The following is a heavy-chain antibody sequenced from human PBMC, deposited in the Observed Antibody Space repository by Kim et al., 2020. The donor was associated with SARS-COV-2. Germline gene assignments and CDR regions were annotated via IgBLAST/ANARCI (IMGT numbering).Heavy chain of an antibody. CDR1: GGSISSGDYY. V-gene: IGHV4-30-4*01. J-gene: IGHJ4*02. Sequence: SETLSLTCTVSGGSISSGDYYWSWIRQPPGKGLEWIGYIYYSGSTYYNPSLKSRVTISVDTSKNQFSLKLSSVTAADTAVYYCARAGSGSKYYFDYWGQGTLVTVSS. D-gene: IGHD5-12*01. CDR2: IYYSGST. CDR3: ARAGSGSKYYFDY.